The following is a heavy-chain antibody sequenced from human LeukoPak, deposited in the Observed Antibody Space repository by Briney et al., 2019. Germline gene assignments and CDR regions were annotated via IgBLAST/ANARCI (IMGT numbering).Heavy chain of an antibody. J-gene: IGHJ3*02. CDR3: ARGGQWLVRDAFDI. Sequence: GGSLRLSCAASGFTFSSYEMNWVRQAPGKGLEWVSYISSSGSTIYYADSVKGRFTISRDNAKNSLYLQMNSLRAEDTAVYYCARGGQWLVRDAFDIWGQGTMVTVSS. D-gene: IGHD6-19*01. V-gene: IGHV3-48*03. CDR2: ISSSGSTI. CDR1: GFTFSSYE.